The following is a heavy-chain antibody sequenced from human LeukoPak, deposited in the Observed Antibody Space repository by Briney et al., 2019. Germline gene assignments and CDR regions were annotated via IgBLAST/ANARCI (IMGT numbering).Heavy chain of an antibody. CDR1: GGSISSSNYY. V-gene: IGHV4-39*07. CDR3: TRDGPRSSGYPDN. Sequence: SSETLSLTCTVSGGSISSSNYYWGWIRQPPGKGLEWIGSIYYSGSTYYNPSLKSRVTISVDTSKNQFSLNLSSVTAADTAVYYCTRDGPRSSGYPDNWGQGTLVTASS. D-gene: IGHD3-22*01. J-gene: IGHJ4*02. CDR2: IYYSGST.